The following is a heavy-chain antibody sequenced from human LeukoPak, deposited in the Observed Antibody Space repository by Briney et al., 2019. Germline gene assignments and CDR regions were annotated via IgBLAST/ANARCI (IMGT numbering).Heavy chain of an antibody. J-gene: IGHJ4*02. CDR2: INAGNGNT. V-gene: IGHV1-3*01. CDR3: ARGGDFWNGYFFDY. CDR1: GYTFTSYA. D-gene: IGHD3-3*01. Sequence: GASVKVSCKASGYTFTSYAMHWVRQAPGQRLEWMGWINAGNGNTKYSQKFQGRVTITRDTSASTAYMELSRLRSDDTAMYYCARGGDFWNGYFFDYWGQGTLVTVSS.